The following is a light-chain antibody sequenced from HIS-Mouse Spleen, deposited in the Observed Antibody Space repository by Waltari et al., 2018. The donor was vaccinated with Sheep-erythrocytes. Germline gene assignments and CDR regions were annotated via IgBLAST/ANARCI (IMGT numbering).Light chain of an antibody. CDR1: SRAVGSSNL. CDR3: CSYAGSSTFWV. Sequence: QSALTQPASVSGSPGQSITISCTGTSRAVGSSNLVSWYQQHPGKAPKLMIYEGSKRPSGVSNRFSGSKSGNTASLTISGLQAEDEADYYCCSYAGSSTFWVFGGGTKLTVL. J-gene: IGLJ3*02. CDR2: EGS. V-gene: IGLV2-23*03.